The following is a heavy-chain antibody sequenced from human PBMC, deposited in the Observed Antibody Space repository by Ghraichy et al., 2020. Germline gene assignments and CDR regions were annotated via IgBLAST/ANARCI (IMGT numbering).Heavy chain of an antibody. Sequence: GGSLRLTCAASGFTFNTYAMGWVRQAPVKGLEWVSAIDSGSSTFYPDSVRGRFTISRDTSKNTLYLQMNSLRAEDTAVYFCAKLMIKTIRNAYDIWGQGTMVTVSS. CDR3: AKLMIKTIRNAYDI. CDR1: GFTFNTYA. CDR2: IDSGSST. J-gene: IGHJ3*02. V-gene: IGHV3-23*01. D-gene: IGHD2-8*01.